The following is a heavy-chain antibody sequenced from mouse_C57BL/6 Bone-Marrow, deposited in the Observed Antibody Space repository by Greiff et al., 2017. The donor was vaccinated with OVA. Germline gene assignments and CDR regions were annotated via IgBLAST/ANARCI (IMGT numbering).Heavy chain of an antibody. D-gene: IGHD2-3*01. CDR3: ARGGWLLRPFAY. J-gene: IGHJ3*01. V-gene: IGHV1-4*01. Sequence: QVQLQQSGAELARPGASVKMSCKASGYTFTSYTMHWVKQRPGQGLEWIGYINPSSGYTKYNQKFKDKATLTADKYSSTAYMQLSSLTSEDSAVYYCARGGWLLRPFAYWGQGTLVTVSA. CDR2: INPSSGYT. CDR1: GYTFTSYT.